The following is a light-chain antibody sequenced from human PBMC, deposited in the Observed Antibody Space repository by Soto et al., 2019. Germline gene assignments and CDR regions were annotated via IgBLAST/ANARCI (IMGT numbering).Light chain of an antibody. CDR2: GAS. Sequence: EIVMTQSPATLSVSPGERATFSCRASQSVSSNLAWYQQKPGQAPRLLIYGASIRATGIPARFSGDGSVTHFTLTISRLEAEDFVMYYCQQYGSSPITFGQGTRLEI. CDR3: QQYGSSPIT. V-gene: IGKV3-15*01. J-gene: IGKJ5*01. CDR1: QSVSSN.